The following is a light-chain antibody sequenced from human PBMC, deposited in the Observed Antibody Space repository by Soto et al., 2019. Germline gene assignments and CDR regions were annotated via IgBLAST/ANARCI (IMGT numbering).Light chain of an antibody. CDR1: SSNVGTYNL. Sequence: QSVLTQPASVSGSPGQSITISCTGSSSNVGTYNLVSWYEQHPGQAPKLIIYEDTKRPSGVSYRFSGSKSGNTASLTISGLQAEDEADYYCCSYAGTSTWVFGGGTKLTVL. J-gene: IGLJ3*02. CDR2: EDT. CDR3: CSYAGTSTWV. V-gene: IGLV2-23*01.